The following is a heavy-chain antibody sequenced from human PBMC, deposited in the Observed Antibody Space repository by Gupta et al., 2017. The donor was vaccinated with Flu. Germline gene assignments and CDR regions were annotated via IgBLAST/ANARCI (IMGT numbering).Heavy chain of an antibody. CDR3: AKGGLVTLIGW. CDR1: GFTFSNHA. D-gene: IGHD2-21*02. V-gene: IGHV3-23*01. CDR2: ISGTGRET. J-gene: IGHJ4*02. Sequence: EVQLLESGGGLVQPGGSLSLSCAASGFTFSNHAMSWVRQAPGKGLEWVSSISGTGRETYYADSVKGRFTISRDISKNTLYLQMNSLRAEDTALYYCAKGGLVTLIGWWGQGTLVTVSS.